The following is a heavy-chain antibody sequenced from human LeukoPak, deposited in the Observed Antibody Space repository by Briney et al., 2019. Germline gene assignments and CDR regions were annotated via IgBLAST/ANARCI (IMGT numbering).Heavy chain of an antibody. Sequence: ASVKVSCKASGYTFTGYYMHWVRQAPGQGLEWMGWINPNSGGTNYAQKFQGRVTMTMDTSISTAYMELSRLRSDDTAVCYCARVVAVTPFWWFDPWGQGTLVTVSS. CDR2: INPNSGGT. V-gene: IGHV1-2*02. CDR3: ARVVAVTPFWWFDP. J-gene: IGHJ5*02. D-gene: IGHD6-19*01. CDR1: GYTFTGYY.